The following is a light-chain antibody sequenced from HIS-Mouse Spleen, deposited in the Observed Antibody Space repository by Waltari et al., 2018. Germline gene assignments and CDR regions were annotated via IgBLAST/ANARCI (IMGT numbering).Light chain of an antibody. Sequence: QSALTQPASVSGSPGQSITISCTGTSSDVGGYNYVSWYHKHPGKAPKLMIYHVSNRPSGVSNRFSGSKSGNTASLTISGLQAEDEADYYCSSYTSSSFNVVFGGGTKLTVL. CDR2: HVS. CDR1: SSDVGGYNY. J-gene: IGLJ2*01. CDR3: SSYTSSSFNVV. V-gene: IGLV2-14*03.